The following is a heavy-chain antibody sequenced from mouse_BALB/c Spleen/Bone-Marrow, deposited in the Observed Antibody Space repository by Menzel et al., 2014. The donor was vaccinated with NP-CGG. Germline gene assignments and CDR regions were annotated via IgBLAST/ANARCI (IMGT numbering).Heavy chain of an antibody. CDR1: GFNIEDTY. CDR3: AEGYDSWFAY. CDR2: IDPANGNT. Sequence: EVQLQQSGAELVKPGASVKLSCTASGFNIEDTYVHWVKQRPERGLEWIGRIDPANGNTKYDPKFQGKATVTSDTSSNTAYLHLNSLTSEDTAVYYCAEGYDSWFAYWGQGTLVTVSA. V-gene: IGHV14-3*02. D-gene: IGHD2-2*01. J-gene: IGHJ3*01.